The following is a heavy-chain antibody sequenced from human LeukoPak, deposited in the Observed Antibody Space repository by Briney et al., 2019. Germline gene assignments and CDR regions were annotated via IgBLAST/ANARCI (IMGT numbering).Heavy chain of an antibody. D-gene: IGHD2-15*01. V-gene: IGHV1-18*01. CDR1: GYTFNNYG. CDR3: ARDSADCSGGSCYSAEYFQH. J-gene: IGHJ1*01. CDR2: ISAYNGNT. Sequence: ASVKVSCKASGYTFNNYGISWVRQAPGQGLEWMGRISAYNGNTNYAQKVQGRVTMTTDTSTSTAYMDLRNLTPDDTAVYYCARDSADCSGGSCYSAEYFQHWGQGTLVTVSS.